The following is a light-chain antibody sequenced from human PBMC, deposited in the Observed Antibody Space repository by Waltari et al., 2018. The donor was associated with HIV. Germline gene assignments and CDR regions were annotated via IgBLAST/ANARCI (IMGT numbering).Light chain of an antibody. CDR2: DVD. CDR3: ASFTGDNTVI. J-gene: IGLJ2*01. V-gene: IGLV2-14*03. Sequence: AVTQPASVSGLPVQSTTISCTGADSDLRPYTLVSWYQQHSGKPPRLILYDVDRRASGVSDRFSGSMSGNTASLTISGLRAEDEGHYYCASFTGDNTVIFGGGTEVTVL. CDR1: DSDLRPYTL.